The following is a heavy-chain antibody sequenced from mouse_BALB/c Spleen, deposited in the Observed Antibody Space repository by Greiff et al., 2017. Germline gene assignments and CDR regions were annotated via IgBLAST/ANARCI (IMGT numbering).Heavy chain of an antibody. CDR2: IDPANGNT. V-gene: IGHV14-3*02. CDR1: GFNIKDTY. Sequence: VQLKESGAELVKPGASVKLSFTASGFNIKDTYMHWVKQRPEQGLEWIGRIDPANGNTKYDPKFQGKATITADTSSNTAYLQLSSLTSEDTAVYYCARGLGLDYWGQGTTLTVSS. J-gene: IGHJ2*01. D-gene: IGHD4-1*01. CDR3: ARGLGLDY.